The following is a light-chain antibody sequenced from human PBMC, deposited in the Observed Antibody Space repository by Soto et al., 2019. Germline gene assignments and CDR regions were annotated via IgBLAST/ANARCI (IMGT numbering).Light chain of an antibody. CDR2: DAS. Sequence: EIVLIQSPATLSLSPGERATLSCRASQSVSSYLAWYQQKPGQAPRLLIYDASNRATATPARFSGSGSGTDFTLTISSLEPEDFALYYCQQRSNWPRTFGQGTKVDIK. V-gene: IGKV3-11*01. CDR1: QSVSSY. CDR3: QQRSNWPRT. J-gene: IGKJ1*01.